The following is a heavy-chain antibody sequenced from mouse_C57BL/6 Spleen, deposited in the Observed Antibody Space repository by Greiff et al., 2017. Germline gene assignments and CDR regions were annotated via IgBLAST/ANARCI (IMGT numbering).Heavy chain of an antibody. D-gene: IGHD4-1*01. V-gene: IGHV1-80*01. CDR1: GYAFSSSW. CDR2: IYPGDGDT. Sequence: VQLQQSGAELVKPGASVKISCEASGYAFSSSWMNWVKPRPGKGLEWIGQIYPGDGDTNYNGKFKGKATLTADKSSSTAYMQLSSLTSEDSAVYFCARRANWDDRFAYWGQGTLVTVSA. J-gene: IGHJ3*01. CDR3: ARRANWDDRFAY.